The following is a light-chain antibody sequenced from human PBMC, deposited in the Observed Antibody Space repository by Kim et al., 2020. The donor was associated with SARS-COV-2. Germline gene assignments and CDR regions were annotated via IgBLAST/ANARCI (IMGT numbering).Light chain of an antibody. J-gene: IGKJ4*01. V-gene: IGKV3-11*01. CDR3: QQRSNWPPT. CDR1: QSVSTY. CDR2: DAS. Sequence: ETVLTQSPGTLSLSPGEGGTLSCRASQSVSTYVAWYQLKPDQAPRLLIYDASYRATGIPPRFSGSGSGTDFTLTISSLEPEDIAIYYCQQRSNWPPTFGGGTKVDIK.